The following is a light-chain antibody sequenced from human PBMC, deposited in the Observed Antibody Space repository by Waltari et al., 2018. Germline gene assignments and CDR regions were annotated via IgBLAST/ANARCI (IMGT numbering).Light chain of an antibody. J-gene: IGLJ2*01. Sequence: QSALTQPASVSGSPGQSITISCTGPSSDVGGYNYVSWYQQHPGKAPKLMIYEVSNRPSGVSNRFFVSKSGNTASLTISGLQAEDEADYYCSSYTSSSTVVFGGGTKLTVL. V-gene: IGLV2-14*01. CDR3: SSYTSSSTVV. CDR1: SSDVGGYNY. CDR2: EVS.